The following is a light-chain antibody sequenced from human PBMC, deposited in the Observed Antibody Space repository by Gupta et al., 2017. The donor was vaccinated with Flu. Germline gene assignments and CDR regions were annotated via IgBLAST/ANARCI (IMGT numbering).Light chain of an antibody. Sequence: EIVWTQSPGTLSLSPGERATLSCRASQSVSSSYLAWYQQKPGQAPRLLIYGASSRATGIPDRFSGSGSGTDFTLTINRLEPEDFAVYYCQQDGSSLYTFGQGTKVEIK. V-gene: IGKV3-20*01. CDR1: QSVSSSY. CDR2: GAS. CDR3: QQDGSSLYT. J-gene: IGKJ2*01.